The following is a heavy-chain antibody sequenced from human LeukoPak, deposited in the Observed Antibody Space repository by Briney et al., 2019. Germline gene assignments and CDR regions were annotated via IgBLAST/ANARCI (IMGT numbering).Heavy chain of an antibody. CDR1: GGSFSGYY. V-gene: IGHV4-34*01. D-gene: IGHD5-24*01. CDR3: ARLRWLQLRSRFDY. Sequence: PSETLSLTCAVYGGSFSGYYWSWIRQRPGKGLEWIGEINHSGSTNYNPSLKSRVTISVDTSKNQFSLRLSSVTAADTAVYYCARLRWLQLRSRFDYWGQGTLVTVSS. J-gene: IGHJ4*02. CDR2: INHSGST.